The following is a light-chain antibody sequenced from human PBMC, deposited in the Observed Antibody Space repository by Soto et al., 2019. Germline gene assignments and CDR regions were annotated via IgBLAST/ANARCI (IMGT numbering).Light chain of an antibody. V-gene: IGLV1-47*02. J-gene: IGLJ1*01. Sequence: QPVLTQPPSASSTPGQTVTISCSGSTSNIGTFYVYWYQHLPGTAPKLLIYLGDQRASGVSDRFSGSKSGTSASLAINGLRSDDEADYYCAAWDDNLNAYVFGSGTKLTVL. CDR1: TSNIGTFY. CDR3: AAWDDNLNAYV. CDR2: LGD.